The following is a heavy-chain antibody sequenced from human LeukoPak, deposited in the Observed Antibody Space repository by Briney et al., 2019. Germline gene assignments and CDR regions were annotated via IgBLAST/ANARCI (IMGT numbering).Heavy chain of an antibody. CDR1: GSTFSSYS. Sequence: GGSLRLSCAASGSTFSSYSMNWVRQAPGKGLEWVSSISSSSSYIYYADSVKGRFTTSRDNAKNSLYLQMNSLRAEDTAVYYCARIYDSSGFDYWGQGTLVTVSS. CDR2: ISSSSSYI. V-gene: IGHV3-21*01. D-gene: IGHD3-22*01. CDR3: ARIYDSSGFDY. J-gene: IGHJ4*02.